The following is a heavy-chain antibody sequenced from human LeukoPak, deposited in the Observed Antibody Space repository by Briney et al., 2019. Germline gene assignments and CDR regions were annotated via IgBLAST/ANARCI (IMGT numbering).Heavy chain of an antibody. CDR3: AELGITMIGGV. CDR1: GFTFSTYA. D-gene: IGHD3-10*02. CDR2: ISYDGIKK. Sequence: PGGSLRLSCAASGFTFSTYAIHWVRQAPGKGLDWVAVISYDGIKKYYAGSVKGRFTISRDNSKNMLYLEMNNLRAEDTAVYYCAELGITMIGGVWGKGTTVTISS. V-gene: IGHV3-30*04. J-gene: IGHJ6*04.